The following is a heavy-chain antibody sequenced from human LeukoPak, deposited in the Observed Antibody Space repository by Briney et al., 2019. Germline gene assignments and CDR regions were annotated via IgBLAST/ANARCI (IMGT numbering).Heavy chain of an antibody. J-gene: IGHJ6*03. V-gene: IGHV3-48*03. CDR2: ISSSGSTI. D-gene: IGHD4-23*01. CDR1: GFTFSSYE. Sequence: PGGSLRLSCAASGFTFSSYEMNWVRQAPGKGLEWVSYISSSGSTIYYADSVQGRFTISRDNSKNTLYLQMNSLRAEDTAVYYCARVTTTVGVYYYYYMDVWGKGTTVTVSS. CDR3: ARVTTTVGVYYYYYMDV.